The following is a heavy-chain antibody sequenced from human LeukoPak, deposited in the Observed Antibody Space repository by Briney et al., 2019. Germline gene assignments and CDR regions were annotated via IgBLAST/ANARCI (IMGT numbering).Heavy chain of an antibody. V-gene: IGHV3-66*01. CDR2: IYSGGST. J-gene: IGHJ6*02. CDR1: GFTVSSNY. CDR3: AREGPIESGSYRGPYYYYGMDV. D-gene: IGHD1-26*01. Sequence: PGGSLRLSCAASGFTVSSNYMSWVRQAPGKGLEWVSVIYSGGSTYYADSVKGRFTISRDNSKNTLYLQMNSLRAEDTAVYYCAREGPIESGSYRGPYYYYGMDVWGQGTTVTVSS.